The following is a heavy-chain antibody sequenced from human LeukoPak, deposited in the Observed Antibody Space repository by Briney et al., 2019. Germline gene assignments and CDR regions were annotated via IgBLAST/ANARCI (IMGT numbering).Heavy chain of an antibody. CDR3: ARKYSGSGNYFFDY. CDR2: ISTSGNTI. J-gene: IGHJ4*02. Sequence: GGSLRLSCAASGFTFSSYNMNWVRQAPGKGLEWISFISTSGNTIYYVDSVKGRFTISRDNAKNSLYLQMNSLRDEDTAVYYCARKYSGSGNYFFDYWGQGTLVTVSS. D-gene: IGHD3-10*01. CDR1: GFTFSSYN. V-gene: IGHV3-48*02.